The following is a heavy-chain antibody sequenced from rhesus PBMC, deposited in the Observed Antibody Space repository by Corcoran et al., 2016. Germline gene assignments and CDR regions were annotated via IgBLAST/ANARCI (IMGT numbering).Heavy chain of an antibody. Sequence: VQLVQSGAEVKKPGASVKVSCKASGFTFGSYAISGVRQARGKGLEWMGRVDPEDGEADYEQKFQYRVTITADMSTDTAYMELSSLRSEDTAVYYCASGGYLGSWGQGVLVTVSS. J-gene: IGHJ4*01. CDR1: GFTFGSYA. CDR2: VDPEDGEA. V-gene: IGHV1-111*02. CDR3: ASGGYLGS. D-gene: IGHD2-33*01.